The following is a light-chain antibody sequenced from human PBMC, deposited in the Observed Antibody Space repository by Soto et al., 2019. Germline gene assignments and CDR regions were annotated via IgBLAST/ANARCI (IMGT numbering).Light chain of an antibody. CDR3: QHYNTSPCR. Sequence: DIQMTQSPASLSSSVGDRVTITCRASQSISSWLAWYQQKPGKAPNLLIHKASHLASGVPYRFSGSGSGTEFTLTISSLQPGDFATYYCQHYNTSPCRFGQGTQVDI. J-gene: IGKJ1*01. CDR1: QSISSW. V-gene: IGKV1-5*03. CDR2: KAS.